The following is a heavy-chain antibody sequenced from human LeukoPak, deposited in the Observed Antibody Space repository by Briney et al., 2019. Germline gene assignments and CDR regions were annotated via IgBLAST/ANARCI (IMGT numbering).Heavy chain of an antibody. V-gene: IGHV4-59*01. Sequence: PSETLSLTCTVSGGSISSYYWNWIRQPPGKGLEWIGYGSYSGSTDYTPSLKGRVTISVDTSKNQFSLKLSSVTAADTAVYYCARAYGSYSFDYWGQGTLVTVSS. D-gene: IGHD1-26*01. CDR1: GGSISSYY. CDR3: ARAYGSYSFDY. J-gene: IGHJ4*02. CDR2: GSYSGST.